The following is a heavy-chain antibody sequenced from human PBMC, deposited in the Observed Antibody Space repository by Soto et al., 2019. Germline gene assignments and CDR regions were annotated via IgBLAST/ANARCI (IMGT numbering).Heavy chain of an antibody. CDR1: GFTFNTYS. J-gene: IGHJ4*02. V-gene: IGHV3-48*01. Sequence: DVQLVESGGGLVQPGGSLRLSCAASGFTFNTYSMNWVRQAPGKGLEWVSYISRTNTIHYADSVRGRFTISRDNAKNSLYLQMNSLRAEDTAVYFCTRDPHALDYWGKGTLVTVSS. CDR3: TRDPHALDY. CDR2: ISRTNTI.